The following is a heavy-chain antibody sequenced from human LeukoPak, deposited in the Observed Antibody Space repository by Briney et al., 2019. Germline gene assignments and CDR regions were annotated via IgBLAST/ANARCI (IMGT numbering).Heavy chain of an antibody. J-gene: IGHJ4*02. CDR1: GGSISSYY. Sequence: PPETLSLTCTVSGGSISSYYWSWIRQPPGKGLEWIGYIYYSGSTTYNPSLKSRVTTSVDTSKNQFSLKLSSVTAADTAVYYCAGGYSSSWYVYWGQGTLVTVSS. CDR2: IYYSGST. V-gene: IGHV4-59*08. D-gene: IGHD6-13*01. CDR3: AGGYSSSWYVY.